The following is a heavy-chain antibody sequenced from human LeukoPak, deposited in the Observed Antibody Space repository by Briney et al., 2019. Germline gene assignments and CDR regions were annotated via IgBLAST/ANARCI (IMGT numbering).Heavy chain of an antibody. D-gene: IGHD6-13*01. J-gene: IGHJ6*03. V-gene: IGHV3-11*01. CDR2: ISSSGSTK. CDR1: GFTFSGYY. Sequence: GGSLRLSCAASGFTFSGYYMSWIRQPPGKGLEWVSYISSSGSTKYYADFVKGRFTSDRDNAKYSLYLQMNSLGAEDTAVYYCARDAADSSSWYGLHYYYYMDVWGKGTTVTVSS. CDR3: ARDAADSSSWYGLHYYYYMDV.